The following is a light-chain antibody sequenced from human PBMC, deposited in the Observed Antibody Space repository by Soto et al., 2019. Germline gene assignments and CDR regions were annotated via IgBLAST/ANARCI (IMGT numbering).Light chain of an antibody. V-gene: IGKV2-28*01. J-gene: IGKJ4*01. CDR2: LGS. CDR3: MQALQPQLT. CDR1: QSLLHSNGYNY. Sequence: DIVMTQSPLSLPVTPGEPASISCRSSQSLLHSNGYNYLDWYLQKPGQSPQLLIYLGSNRASGVPDRFSGSGSGTDFTLKISRVEDEDVGVYYCMQALQPQLTLGGGTKVDSK.